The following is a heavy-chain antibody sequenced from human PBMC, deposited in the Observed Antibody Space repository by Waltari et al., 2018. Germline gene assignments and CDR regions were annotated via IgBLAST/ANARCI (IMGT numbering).Heavy chain of an antibody. Sequence: EEQLVESGGGVVQRGGSLAPSGAAPGYTFRPYSMNWVRQAPGKGLEWISYISSDSSTIYYAEAVKGRFTISRDNEKSSLSLEMNSLRAEDTAMYFCAEWDYGGTAFDSWGQGTMVVVS. D-gene: IGHD4-17*01. J-gene: IGHJ3*02. CDR1: GYTFRPYS. V-gene: IGHV3-48*04. CDR2: ISSDSSTI. CDR3: AEWDYGGTAFDS.